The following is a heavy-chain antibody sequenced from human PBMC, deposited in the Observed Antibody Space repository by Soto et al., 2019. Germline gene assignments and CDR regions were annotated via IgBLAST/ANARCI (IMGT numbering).Heavy chain of an antibody. V-gene: IGHV3-30*18. J-gene: IGHJ6*02. Sequence: PGGSLRLSCAASGFTFSNYGMHWVRQAPGKGLEWVALISYDGSTKLYADTLKGRFAISRDDPQNRLILQMNSMRPEDTAVYFCAKDWDGFTVTGYTYGMDVWGQGTTVTSP. D-gene: IGHD6-13*01. CDR1: GFTFSNYG. CDR2: ISYDGSTK. CDR3: AKDWDGFTVTGYTYGMDV.